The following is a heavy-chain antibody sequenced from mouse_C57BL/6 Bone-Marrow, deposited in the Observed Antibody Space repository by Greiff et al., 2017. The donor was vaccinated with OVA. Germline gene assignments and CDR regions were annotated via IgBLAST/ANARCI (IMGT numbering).Heavy chain of an antibody. CDR1: GFTFSDAW. D-gene: IGHD1-1*01. J-gene: IGHJ1*03. CDR3: TRYGSSYYWYFDV. V-gene: IGHV6-6*01. CDR2: IRNKANNHAT. Sequence: EVKLEESGGGLVQPGGSMKLSCAASGFTFSDAWMDWVRQSPEKGLEWVAEIRNKANNHATYYAESVKGRFTISRDDSKSSVSLQMNSFRAKDTGTDYFTRYGSSYYWYFDVWGTGTTVTVSS.